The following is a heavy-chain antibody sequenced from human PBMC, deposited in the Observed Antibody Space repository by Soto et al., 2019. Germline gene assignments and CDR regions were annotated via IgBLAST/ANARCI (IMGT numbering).Heavy chain of an antibody. J-gene: IGHJ4*02. CDR2: IYYSGTT. CDR3: ARREIQGPIDY. CDR1: GYPISSSNW. V-gene: IGHV4-28*01. Sequence: QVQLQESGPGLVKPSDTLSLTCAVSGYPISSSNWWGWIRQPPGKGLEWIGYIYYSGTTYYNPSLKSRVTLSVDTSKNQFSLKLTSVTAVDTAVYYCARREIQGPIDYWGQGTLVTVSS. D-gene: IGHD1-26*01.